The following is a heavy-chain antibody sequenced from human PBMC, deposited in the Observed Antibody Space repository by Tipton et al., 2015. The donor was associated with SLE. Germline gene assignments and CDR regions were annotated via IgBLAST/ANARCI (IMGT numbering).Heavy chain of an antibody. Sequence: SLRLSCAASGFTFSSYSMNWVRQAPGKGLEWVSYISSSSSTIYYADSVKGRFTISRDNAKNSLYLQMNSLRAEDTAVYYCARAPRGGLLYLDAFDIWGQGTMVTVSS. CDR3: ARAPRGGLLYLDAFDI. D-gene: IGHD3-3*01. CDR1: GFTFSSYS. J-gene: IGHJ3*02. CDR2: ISSSSSTI. V-gene: IGHV3-48*01.